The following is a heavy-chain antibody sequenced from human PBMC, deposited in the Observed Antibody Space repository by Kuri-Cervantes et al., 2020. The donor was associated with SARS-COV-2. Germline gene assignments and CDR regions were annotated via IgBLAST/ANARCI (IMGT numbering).Heavy chain of an antibody. Sequence: GESLKISCAASGFTFSSYSMNWVRQAPGKGLEWVSYISSSSSTIYYADSVKGRFTISRDNAKNSLYLQMNSLRAEDTAVYYCAKDQGSGSYHSPFDYWGQGTLVTVSS. CDR2: ISSSSSTI. J-gene: IGHJ4*02. V-gene: IGHV3-48*01. CDR1: GFTFSSYS. D-gene: IGHD1-26*01. CDR3: AKDQGSGSYHSPFDY.